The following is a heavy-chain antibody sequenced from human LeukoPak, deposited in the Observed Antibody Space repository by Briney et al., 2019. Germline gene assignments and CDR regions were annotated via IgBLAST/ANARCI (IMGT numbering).Heavy chain of an antibody. Sequence: GGSLRLSCAASGFTLSSYEMIWVRQAPGKGLEWISYISSSSSTIYYADSVKGRFTISRDNAKNSLFLQMNSLRAEDTAVYYCARDRSLDYWGQGTLVTVSS. V-gene: IGHV3-48*03. CDR2: ISSSSSTI. CDR1: GFTLSSYE. J-gene: IGHJ4*02. CDR3: ARDRSLDY.